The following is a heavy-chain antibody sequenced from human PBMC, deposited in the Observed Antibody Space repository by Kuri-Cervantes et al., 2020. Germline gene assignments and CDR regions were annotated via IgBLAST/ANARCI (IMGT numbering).Heavy chain of an antibody. V-gene: IGHV1-46*01. CDR1: GYTLTNNF. CDR3: ARGIPAGWRNSHVSGFDP. D-gene: IGHD4-23*01. CDR2: INPSGGST. Sequence: ASVKVSCKASGYTLTNNFIHWVRQAPGQGLEWMGIINPSGGSTSYAQKFQGRVTMTRDTSTSTVYMELSSLRSEDTAVYYCARGIPAGWRNSHVSGFDPWGQGTLVTVSS. J-gene: IGHJ5*02.